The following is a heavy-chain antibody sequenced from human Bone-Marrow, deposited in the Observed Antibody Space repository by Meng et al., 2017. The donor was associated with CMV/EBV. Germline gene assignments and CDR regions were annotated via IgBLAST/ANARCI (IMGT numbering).Heavy chain of an antibody. Sequence: ASVKVSCKASGYTFTSYGISWVRQAPGQGLEWMGWISAYNGNTNYAQKLQGRVTMTTDTSTSTAYMELRSLRSDDTAVYYCARHNRAIAAAGFYYYYYGMDVWGQGTTVTGSS. CDR1: GYTFTSYG. J-gene: IGHJ6*02. V-gene: IGHV1-18*01. D-gene: IGHD6-13*01. CDR3: ARHNRAIAAAGFYYYYYGMDV. CDR2: ISAYNGNT.